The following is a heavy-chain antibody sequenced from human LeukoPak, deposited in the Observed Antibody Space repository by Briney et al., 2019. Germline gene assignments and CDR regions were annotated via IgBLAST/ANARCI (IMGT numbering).Heavy chain of an antibody. Sequence: SETLSLTCTVSGGSISCHYWTWIRQSPGKGLEWIGYIHYSGSTSYNPSLKNRVTISVDTSKNQFSLKLSSVTAADTAVYYCARDLGGYYNFDYWGQGTLVTVSS. J-gene: IGHJ4*02. V-gene: IGHV4-59*11. CDR3: ARDLGGYYNFDY. CDR1: GGSISCHY. CDR2: IHYSGST. D-gene: IGHD3-3*01.